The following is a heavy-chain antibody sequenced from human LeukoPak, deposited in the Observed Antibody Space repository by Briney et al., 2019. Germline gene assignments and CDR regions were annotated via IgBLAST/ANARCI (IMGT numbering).Heavy chain of an antibody. CDR3: VGERSSSFDP. CDR1: GFTVSGNY. V-gene: IGHV3-53*01. CDR2: IYSGGST. Sequence: GGSLRLSCAASGFTVSGNYMSWVRQAPGEGLEWVSVIYSGGSTYYADSVKGRFTISRDNSKNTLYLQMNSLRADDTAVYCCVGERSSSFDPWGQGTLVTVSS. D-gene: IGHD2-2*01. J-gene: IGHJ5*02.